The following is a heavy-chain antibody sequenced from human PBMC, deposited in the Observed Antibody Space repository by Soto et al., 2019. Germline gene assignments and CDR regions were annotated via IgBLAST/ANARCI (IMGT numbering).Heavy chain of an antibody. CDR1: GYTITSYA. D-gene: IGHD6-13*01. V-gene: IGHV1-3*01. CDR3: ARDVIAAAGTAG. Sequence: GASVKVSCKASGYTITSYAMHWVRQAPGQRLEWMGWINAGNGNTKYSQKFQGRVTITRDTSASTAYMELSSLRSEDTAVYYCARDVIAAAGTAGWGQGTLVTVSS. CDR2: INAGNGNT. J-gene: IGHJ4*02.